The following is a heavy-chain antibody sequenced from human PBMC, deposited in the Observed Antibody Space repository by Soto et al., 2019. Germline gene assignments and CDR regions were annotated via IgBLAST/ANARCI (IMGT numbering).Heavy chain of an antibody. CDR3: TASGLSTFDI. V-gene: IGHV3-30*03. J-gene: IGHJ3*02. CDR1: GLNFSIYA. CDR2: ISYDGRDR. Sequence: QVQLVESGGGVVQPGRSLRLSCAASGLNFSIYAMHWVRQAPGKGLEWVAVISYDGRDRYYIDSVKGQFTISRDNSKDTLFLQMNSLRGADTAVYYCTASGLSTFDIWGQGTMVTVSS. D-gene: IGHD3-10*01.